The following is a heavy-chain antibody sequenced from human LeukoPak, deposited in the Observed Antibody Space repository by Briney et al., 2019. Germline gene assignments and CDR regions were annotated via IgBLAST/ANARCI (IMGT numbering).Heavy chain of an antibody. CDR2: IWYDGSQK. CDR3: ARVGCTGGNCKPYSYYAMDV. Sequence: PRGSLRLSCAAAGFTFNTYGMQWVRQAPGKGLGWVSIIWYDGSQKYYADSVKGRFTSSRDNSKNTLYLQMSSLRVEDTAVYYCARVGCTGGNCKPYSYYAMDVWGRGTTVTVSS. D-gene: IGHD2-8*02. J-gene: IGHJ6*02. CDR1: GFTFNTYG. V-gene: IGHV3-33*01.